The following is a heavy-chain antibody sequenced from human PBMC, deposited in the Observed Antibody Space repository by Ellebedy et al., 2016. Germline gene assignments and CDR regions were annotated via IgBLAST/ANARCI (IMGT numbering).Heavy chain of an antibody. Sequence: GGSLRLXXAASGVIVSDNYMRWVRQAPGKGLEWVSLIYSGGSTYYADSVKGRLTISRDRSKNTLFLQMNSLRAEDTAVYYCARDPPSSTTRTWGWGQGTLVTVSS. D-gene: IGHD2/OR15-2a*01. CDR3: ARDPPSSTTRTWG. CDR1: GVIVSDNY. J-gene: IGHJ4*02. V-gene: IGHV3-66*01. CDR2: IYSGGST.